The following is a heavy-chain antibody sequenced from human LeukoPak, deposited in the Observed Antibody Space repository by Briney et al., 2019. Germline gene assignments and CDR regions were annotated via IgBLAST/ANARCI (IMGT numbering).Heavy chain of an antibody. D-gene: IGHD6-19*01. Sequence: GGSLRLSCAASGFTFSSYSMYWVRQAPGKGLEWVSFISSGSSYIYYADSVKGRVTISRDNAENSLYLQMNSLRAEDTAVYYCARVGKSSGWYVDYWGQGTLVTVSS. CDR1: GFTFSSYS. CDR2: ISSGSSYI. V-gene: IGHV3-21*01. CDR3: ARVGKSSGWYVDY. J-gene: IGHJ4*02.